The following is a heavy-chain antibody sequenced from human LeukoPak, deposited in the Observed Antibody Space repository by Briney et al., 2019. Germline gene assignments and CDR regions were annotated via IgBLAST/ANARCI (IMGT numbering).Heavy chain of an antibody. V-gene: IGHV3-9*01. CDR2: ITWNSDAI. J-gene: IGHJ4*02. D-gene: IGHD6-19*01. Sequence: GGSLRLSCAASGFTFDHYAMHWVRQAPGKGLEWVSGITWNSDAIGYADSVKGRFTISRDNAKNSLHLQMQSLRPEDTAFYYCATNPPSIAVAGNGDFDNWGQGTLVTVSS. CDR3: ATNPPSIAVAGNGDFDN. CDR1: GFTFDHYA.